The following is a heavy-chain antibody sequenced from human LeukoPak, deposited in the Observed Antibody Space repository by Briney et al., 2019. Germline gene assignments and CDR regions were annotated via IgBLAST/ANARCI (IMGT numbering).Heavy chain of an antibody. Sequence: SETLSLTCTVSGGSISSHYWSWIRQPAGKGLEWIGRIYTSGSTTYNPSLKSRVTMSADTSKNQLSLKLSSVTTADTAVYYCARDYYDSSGYPFCDYWGQGTLVTVSS. V-gene: IGHV4-4*07. CDR2: IYTSGST. CDR1: GGSISSHY. J-gene: IGHJ4*02. CDR3: ARDYYDSSGYPFCDY. D-gene: IGHD3-22*01.